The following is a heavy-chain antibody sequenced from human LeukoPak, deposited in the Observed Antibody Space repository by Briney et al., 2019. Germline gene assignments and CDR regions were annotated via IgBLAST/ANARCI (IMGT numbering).Heavy chain of an antibody. CDR3: ARPDTAMVRGYYFDY. Sequence: GGSLRLSCAASGXTVTTNYISWVRQAPGKGLDWVSVIHSGGSSDYADSVKGRFTISRDNAKNSLYLQMNSLRAEDTAVYYCARPDTAMVRGYYFDYWGQGTLVTVSS. CDR2: IHSGGSS. CDR1: GXTVTTNY. J-gene: IGHJ4*02. D-gene: IGHD5-18*01. V-gene: IGHV3-66*01.